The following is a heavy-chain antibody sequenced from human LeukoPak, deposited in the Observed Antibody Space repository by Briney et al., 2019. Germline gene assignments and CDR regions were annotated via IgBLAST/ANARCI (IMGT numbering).Heavy chain of an antibody. V-gene: IGHV4-4*02. J-gene: IGHJ3*02. Sequence: PSETLSLTCAVSGGSISSSNWWSWVRQPPGKGLEWIGEIYHSGSTNYNPSLKSRVTISVDKSKNQFSLKLSSVTAADTAVYYCARVIFQGGSGWPDAFDIWGQGTMVTVSS. CDR1: GGSISSSNW. D-gene: IGHD6-19*01. CDR2: IYHSGST. CDR3: ARVIFQGGSGWPDAFDI.